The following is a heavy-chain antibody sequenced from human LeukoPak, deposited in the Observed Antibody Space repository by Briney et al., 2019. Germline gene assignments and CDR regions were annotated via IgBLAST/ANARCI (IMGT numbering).Heavy chain of an antibody. V-gene: IGHV4-34*01. D-gene: IGHD3-10*01. CDR2: INHSGST. CDR3: ARNMVRGVARLAFDI. CDR1: GGSFSGYY. Sequence: SETLSLICAVYGGSFSGYYWSWIRQPPGKGLEWIGEINHSGSTNYNPSLKSRVTISVDTSKNQFSLKLSSVTAADTAVYYCARNMVRGVARLAFDIWGQGTMVTVSS. J-gene: IGHJ3*02.